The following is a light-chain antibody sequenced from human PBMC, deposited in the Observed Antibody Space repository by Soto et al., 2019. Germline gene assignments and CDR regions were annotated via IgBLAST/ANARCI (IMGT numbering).Light chain of an antibody. V-gene: IGKV1-5*03. CDR3: QQHNSYLFT. CDR2: KAS. Sequence: DIQMTQSPSTLSASVEDRVTITCRASQSISSWLAWYQQKPGKAPKLLIYKASSLESGVPSRFSGSGSGTEFTLTISSLQPDDFATYYCQQHNSYLFTFGPGTKVDIK. J-gene: IGKJ3*01. CDR1: QSISSW.